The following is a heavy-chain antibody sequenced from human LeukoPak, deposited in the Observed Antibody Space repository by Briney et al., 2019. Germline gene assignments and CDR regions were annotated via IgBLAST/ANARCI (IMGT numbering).Heavy chain of an antibody. CDR1: NYSISSGYY. CDR3: AGTYSLYDPFDI. Sequence: PSETLSLTCTVSNYSISSGYYWAWIRQPPGKGLEWIGNIYHSWNTYYNPSLKSRVSLSVDTSEDQFSLKLSSVTAADTAVYYCAGTYSLYDPFDIWGQGTMVTVSS. J-gene: IGHJ3*02. CDR2: IYHSWNT. V-gene: IGHV4-38-2*02. D-gene: IGHD6-13*01.